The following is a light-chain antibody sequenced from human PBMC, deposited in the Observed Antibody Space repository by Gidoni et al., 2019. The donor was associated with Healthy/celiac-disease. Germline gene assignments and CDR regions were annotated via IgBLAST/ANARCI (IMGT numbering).Light chain of an antibody. V-gene: IGKV3-11*01. Sequence: EIALTQPPATLSLSPGERVPLSCRASHTVTTYLAWYQQKPGQAPRLLIYDASNRATGIPARFSGSGSGTDFTLTISSLEPEDFALYYCQQRSNWPYTFGQGSRVAIK. CDR3: QQRSNWPYT. CDR2: DAS. CDR1: HTVTTY. J-gene: IGKJ2*01.